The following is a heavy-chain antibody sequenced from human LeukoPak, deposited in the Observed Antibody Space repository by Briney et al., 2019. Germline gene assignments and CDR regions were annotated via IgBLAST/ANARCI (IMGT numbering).Heavy chain of an antibody. CDR1: GGSISSGDYY. J-gene: IGHJ4*02. D-gene: IGHD3-10*01. CDR3: AREGMVRGVIEYYYFDY. CDR2: IYYSGRT. Sequence: PSQTLSLTCTVSGGSISSGDYYWSWIRQPPGKGLEWFGYIYYSGRTYYNPSLKSRVTISVDTSKNQFSLKLSSVTAADTAVYYCAREGMVRGVIEYYYFDYWGQGTLVTVSS. V-gene: IGHV4-30-4*01.